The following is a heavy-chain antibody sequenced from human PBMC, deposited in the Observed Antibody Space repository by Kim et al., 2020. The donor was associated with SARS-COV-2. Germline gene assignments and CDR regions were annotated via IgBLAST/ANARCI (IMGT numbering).Heavy chain of an antibody. Sequence: GGSLRLSCAASGFTFSSYAMHWVRQAPGKGLEYVSAISSNGGSTYYANSVKGRFTISRDNSKNTLYLQMGSLRAEDMAVYYCARTIYLIWPAAGPIDYWGQGTLVTVSS. J-gene: IGHJ4*02. CDR3: ARTIYLIWPAAGPIDY. CDR1: GFTFSSYA. CDR2: ISSNGGST. V-gene: IGHV3-64*01. D-gene: IGHD6-13*01.